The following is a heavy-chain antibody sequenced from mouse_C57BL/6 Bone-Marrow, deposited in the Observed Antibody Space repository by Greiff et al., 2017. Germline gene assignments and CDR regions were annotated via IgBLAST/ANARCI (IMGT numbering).Heavy chain of an antibody. Sequence: QVQLQQSGAELVMPGASVKLSCKASGYTFTSYWMHWVKQRPGQGLEWIGMIHPNSGSTNYNEKFKSKATLTVDKSSRTAYMQLSSLTSEDSSVYYCASSTTVVATDYWGQGTTLTVSS. J-gene: IGHJ2*01. V-gene: IGHV1-64*01. CDR3: ASSTTVVATDY. CDR1: GYTFTSYW. CDR2: IHPNSGST. D-gene: IGHD1-1*01.